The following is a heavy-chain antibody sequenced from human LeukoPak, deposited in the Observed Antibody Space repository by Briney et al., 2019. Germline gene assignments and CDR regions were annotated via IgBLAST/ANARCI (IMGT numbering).Heavy chain of an antibody. D-gene: IGHD4-17*01. CDR3: AREPGEVTVTTPFDY. V-gene: IGHV3-74*01. CDR2: INSDGSST. J-gene: IGHJ4*02. Sequence: GGSLRLSCAGSGFSFSSYWMHWVRQAPGKGLVWVSRINSDGSSTSYADSVKGRFTISRDNAKNTLYLQMNSLRAEDTAVYYCAREPGEVTVTTPFDYWGQGTLVTVSS. CDR1: GFSFSSYW.